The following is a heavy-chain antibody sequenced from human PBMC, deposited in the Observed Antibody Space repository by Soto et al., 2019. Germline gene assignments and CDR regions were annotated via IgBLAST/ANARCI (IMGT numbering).Heavy chain of an antibody. V-gene: IGHV4-59*01. D-gene: IGHD3-9*01. J-gene: IGHJ6*02. Sequence: SETLSLTCTVSGGSSSSYYWSWIRQPPGKGLEWIGYIYYSGSTNYNPSLKSRVTISVDTSKNQFSLKLSSVTAVDTAVYYCARGDTLTTLDYYYGMDVWGQGTTVTVSS. CDR2: IYYSGST. CDR3: ARGDTLTTLDYYYGMDV. CDR1: GGSSSSYY.